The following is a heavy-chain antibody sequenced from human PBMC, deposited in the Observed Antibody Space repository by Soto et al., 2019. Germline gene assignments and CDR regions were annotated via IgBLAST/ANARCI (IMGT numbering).Heavy chain of an antibody. Sequence: LSLTCTVSGGSISSGGYYWSWIRHHPGKGLEWIGYIYYSGSTYYNPSLKSRVTISVDTSKNQFSLKLSSVTAADTAVYYCARGRASGYSYGYDFDYWAQGTLVTVSS. V-gene: IGHV4-31*03. D-gene: IGHD5-18*01. CDR2: IYYSGST. CDR3: ARGRASGYSYGYDFDY. J-gene: IGHJ4*02. CDR1: GGSISSGGYY.